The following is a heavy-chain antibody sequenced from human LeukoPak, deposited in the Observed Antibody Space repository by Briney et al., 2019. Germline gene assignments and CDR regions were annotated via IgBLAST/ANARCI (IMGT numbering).Heavy chain of an antibody. CDR3: ARAVGSDFWSGYSFDY. CDR1: GGSISSYY. Sequence: SETLSLTCTVSGGSISSYYWGWIRQPPGKGLEWIGYIYYSGSTNYNPSLKSRVTISVDTSKNQFSLKLSSVTAADTAVYYCARAVGSDFWSGYSFDYWGQGTLVTVSS. J-gene: IGHJ4*02. V-gene: IGHV4-59*01. D-gene: IGHD3-3*01. CDR2: IYYSGST.